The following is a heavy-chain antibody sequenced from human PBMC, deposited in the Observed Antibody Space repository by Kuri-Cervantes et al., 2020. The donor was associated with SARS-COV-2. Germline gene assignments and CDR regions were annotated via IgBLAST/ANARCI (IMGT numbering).Heavy chain of an antibody. V-gene: IGHV4-34*01. CDR1: GGSFSGYY. CDR2: INHSGST. CDR3: ARHELELRPLDY. D-gene: IGHD1-7*01. Sequence: SQTLSLTCAVYGGSFSGYYWSWIRQPPGKGLEWIGEINHSGSTNYNPSLKSRVTISVDTSKNQFSLKLSSVTAADTAVYCCARHELELRPLDYWGQGTLVTVSS. J-gene: IGHJ4*02.